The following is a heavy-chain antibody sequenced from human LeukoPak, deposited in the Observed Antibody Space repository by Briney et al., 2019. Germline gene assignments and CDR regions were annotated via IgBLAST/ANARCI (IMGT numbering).Heavy chain of an antibody. CDR1: VGTFSSYA. D-gene: IGHD3-22*01. Sequence: SVKVSCKASVGTFSSYAISWVRQAPRQGLGWMGRVIPILGIANYAQKFQGRVTITADKSTSTAYMELSSLRSEDTAVYYCAREVDSSGYYYHFDYWGQGTLVTVSS. CDR2: VIPILGIA. J-gene: IGHJ4*02. V-gene: IGHV1-69*04. CDR3: AREVDSSGYYYHFDY.